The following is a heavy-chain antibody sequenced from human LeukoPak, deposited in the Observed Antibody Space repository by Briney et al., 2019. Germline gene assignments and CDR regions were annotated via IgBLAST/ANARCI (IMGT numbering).Heavy chain of an antibody. CDR3: ARDRVREAFDY. V-gene: IGHV3-21*01. CDR2: ISSSSSYI. Sequence: GGSLRLSCAASGFTFSRYSMNWVRQAPGEGLEWVSSISSSSSYIYYADSVKGRFTISRDNAKNSLYLQMNSLRAEDTAVYYCARDRVREAFDYWGQGTLVTVSS. J-gene: IGHJ4*02. CDR1: GFTFSRYS. D-gene: IGHD2-2*01.